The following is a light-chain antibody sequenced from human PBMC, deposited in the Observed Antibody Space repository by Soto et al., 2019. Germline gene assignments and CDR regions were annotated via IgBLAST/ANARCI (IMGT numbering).Light chain of an antibody. CDR3: QQYGSSPT. J-gene: IGKJ1*01. Sequence: EIVLTQSPGTLSLSPGERATLSCRASQSLTNNYLAWYQQKPGQAPRLLIHGTSYRATGIPDRFRGSGSGTDFILTISRLEPEDFAVYYCQQYGSSPTFGQGTKVDIK. CDR2: GTS. V-gene: IGKV3-20*01. CDR1: QSLTNNY.